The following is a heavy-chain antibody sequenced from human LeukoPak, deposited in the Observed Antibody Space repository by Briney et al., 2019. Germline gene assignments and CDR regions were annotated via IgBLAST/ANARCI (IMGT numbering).Heavy chain of an antibody. V-gene: IGHV4-4*07. J-gene: IGHJ4*02. CDR1: GGSISRYH. Sequence: SETLSLTCTVSGGSISRYHWRWIRQSAGEGLEWIGCIYTRGSTNYNPSRKGRVTRAVDTSKNQFPLKLSTVTAADTAEYYCARNGGSGTYYDGSFDYWGQGTLVTVSS. D-gene: IGHD1-26*01. CDR2: IYTRGST. CDR3: ARNGGSGTYYDGSFDY.